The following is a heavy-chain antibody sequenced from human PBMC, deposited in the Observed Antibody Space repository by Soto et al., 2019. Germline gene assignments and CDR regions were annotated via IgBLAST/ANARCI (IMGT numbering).Heavy chain of an antibody. D-gene: IGHD3-3*02. Sequence: GASVKVSCKASGYTFTSYDINWVRQATGQGLEWMGWMNPNSGNTGYAQKFQGRVTMTRNTSISTAYMELSSLRSEDTAVYYCAKAIGSIFGVVIIIGNKWFDPWGRGTLVTVSS. J-gene: IGHJ5*02. CDR2: MNPNSGNT. CDR1: GYTFTSYD. CDR3: AKAIGSIFGVVIIIGNKWFDP. V-gene: IGHV1-8*01.